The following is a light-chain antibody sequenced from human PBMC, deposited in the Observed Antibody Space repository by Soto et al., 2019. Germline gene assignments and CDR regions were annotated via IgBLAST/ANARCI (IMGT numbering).Light chain of an antibody. CDR2: KAS. V-gene: IGKV1-5*03. CDR1: QDIRNS. CDR3: QQYERYST. J-gene: IGKJ1*01. Sequence: DIQMTQSPSFLSASVGDRVTITCQASQDIRNSLNWYQQKPGTAPNLLIHKASTLESGVPSRFSASGFGTEFTLTLSGLQPEDSATYYCQQYERYSTFGQ.